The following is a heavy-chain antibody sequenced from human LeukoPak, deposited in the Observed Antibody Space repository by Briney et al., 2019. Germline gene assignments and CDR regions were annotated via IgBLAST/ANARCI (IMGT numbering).Heavy chain of an antibody. J-gene: IGHJ5*02. Sequence: GESLKISCKGSGYSFTTYWITLVRQMPGKGLEWMGRIDPSDSYTNYSPSFQGHVTISADKSISTAYLQWSSLKASDTAMYYCARLDYYGAGSPRFDPWGQGTLVTVSS. CDR3: ARLDYYGAGSPRFDP. D-gene: IGHD3-10*01. CDR1: GYSFTTYW. CDR2: IDPSDSYT. V-gene: IGHV5-10-1*01.